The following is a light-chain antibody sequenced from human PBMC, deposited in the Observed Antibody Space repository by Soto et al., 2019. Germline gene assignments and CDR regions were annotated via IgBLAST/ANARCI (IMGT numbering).Light chain of an antibody. CDR3: QKYDSAPWT. V-gene: IGKV1-27*01. J-gene: IGKJ1*01. CDR1: QGIGNS. CDR2: SAS. Sequence: IQMTQSPSSLSASVGDRVIITCRASQGIGNSLAWYQQKAGRVPKLLMHSASTLLSGVPSRFSVSGSGTDFTLTISSLQPEDVATYYCQKYDSAPWTFGQGTKVEIK.